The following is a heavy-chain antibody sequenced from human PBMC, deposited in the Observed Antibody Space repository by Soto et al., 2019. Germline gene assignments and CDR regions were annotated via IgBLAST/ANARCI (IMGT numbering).Heavy chain of an antibody. Sequence: PGGSLRLSCAASGFVFEMYWMHWVRQTPGKGPEWVSRISDDGARTDYADSVKGRFTISRDNAKNSLYLQMNSLRAEDTAVYYCTRGPRPSSVRTGAFWGLGALVTVSS. J-gene: IGHJ4*02. V-gene: IGHV3-74*01. D-gene: IGHD3-10*01. CDR1: GFVFEMYW. CDR2: ISDDGART. CDR3: TRGPRPSSVRTGAF.